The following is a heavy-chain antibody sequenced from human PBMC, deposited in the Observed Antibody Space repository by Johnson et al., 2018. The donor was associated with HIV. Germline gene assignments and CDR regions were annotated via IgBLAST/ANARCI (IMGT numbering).Heavy chain of an antibody. J-gene: IGHJ3*02. Sequence: VQLVESGGGLVQPGRSLRLSCAASGFTFDDYAMHWVRQAPGKGLEWVSGITWNSGSIGYADSVKGRFTISRDNAKNSLYLQMNSLRAEDTALYHCAKDIKAAQMEAFDIWGQGTMVTVSS. V-gene: IGHV3-9*01. CDR2: ITWNSGSI. CDR1: GFTFDDYA. D-gene: IGHD5-24*01. CDR3: AKDIKAAQMEAFDI.